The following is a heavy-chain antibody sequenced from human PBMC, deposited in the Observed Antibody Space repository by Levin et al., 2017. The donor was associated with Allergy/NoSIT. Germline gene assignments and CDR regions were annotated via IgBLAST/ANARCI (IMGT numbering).Heavy chain of an antibody. CDR2: IYFSGST. CDR1: GASISSSSYY. D-gene: IGHD1-1*01. J-gene: IGHJ4*02. V-gene: IGHV4-39*07. CDR3: ASVYADNWYPFDY. Sequence: PSETLSLTCTVSGASISSSSYYWGWIRQPPGKGLEWVGSIYFSGSTYYNPSLTSRVTISTDKSKNHISLKLTSVTAADTAVYYCASVYADNWYPFDYWGQGTLVTVSS.